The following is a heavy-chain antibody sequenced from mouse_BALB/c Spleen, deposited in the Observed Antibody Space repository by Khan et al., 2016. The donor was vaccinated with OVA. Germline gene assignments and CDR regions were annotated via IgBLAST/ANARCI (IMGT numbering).Heavy chain of an antibody. D-gene: IGHD1-1*01. CDR1: GYTFTDYV. J-gene: IGHJ3*01. V-gene: IGHV1-77*01. CDR2: IYPGSGST. Sequence: VELVESGPELVKPGTSVKMSCKASGYTFTDYVISWVKQRTGQGLEWIGEIYPGSGSTYYNGKFKGKATLTADKSSNTAYMQLSSLTSEDSAVYFCARSYDGAWFAYWGQGTLVTVSA. CDR3: ARSYDGAWFAY.